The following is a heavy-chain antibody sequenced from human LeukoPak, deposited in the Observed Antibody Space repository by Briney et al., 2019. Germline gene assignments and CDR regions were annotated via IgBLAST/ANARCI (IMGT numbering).Heavy chain of an antibody. D-gene: IGHD3-10*01. CDR1: GYTFTSYD. Sequence: ASVKVSCKASGYTFTSYDINWVRQATGQGLEWMGWMNPNSGNTGYAQKFQGRVTMTRNTSISTAYMELSSLRSEDTAVYYCARGGGRRVLLWFGELPFDYWGQGTLVTVSS. CDR2: MNPNSGNT. CDR3: ARGGGRRVLLWFGELPFDY. V-gene: IGHV1-8*01. J-gene: IGHJ4*02.